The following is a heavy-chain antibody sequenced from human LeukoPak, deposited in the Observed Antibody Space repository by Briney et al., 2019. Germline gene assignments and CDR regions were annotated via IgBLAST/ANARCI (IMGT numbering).Heavy chain of an antibody. J-gene: IGHJ4*02. CDR2: IYYSGST. Sequence: SETLSLTCTVPGGSVGSYYWNWIRQPPGKGLEWIGYIYYSGSTNYNPSLKSRVTISVDTSKNQFSLKLSSVTAADTAVYYCARDGSSWGFDYWGQGTLVTVSS. V-gene: IGHV4-59*02. CDR3: ARDGSSWGFDY. CDR1: GGSVGSYY. D-gene: IGHD6-13*01.